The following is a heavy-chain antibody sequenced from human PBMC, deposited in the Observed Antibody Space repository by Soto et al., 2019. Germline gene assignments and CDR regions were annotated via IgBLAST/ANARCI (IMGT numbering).Heavy chain of an antibody. V-gene: IGHV3-23*01. Sequence: SGGSLRLSCAASGFTFISYAMGWVRQGPGKGLEWAAVVSIGGSTHYADSVRGRFTISRDNSKNTLSLQMNSLTAEDTAVYFCAKRRGAGGHSDYWGQGALVTVSS. J-gene: IGHJ4*02. D-gene: IGHD2-15*01. CDR2: VSIGGST. CDR1: GFTFISYA. CDR3: AKRRGAGGHSDY.